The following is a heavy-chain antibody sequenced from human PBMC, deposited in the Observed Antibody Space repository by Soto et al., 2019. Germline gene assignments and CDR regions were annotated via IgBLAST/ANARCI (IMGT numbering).Heavy chain of an antibody. Sequence: GWALRLSCAASGFTFSSYAMHWVRQAPGKGLEWVAVISYDGTKKFFADSVKGRFAVSRDNSNDTVFLQMDSLRAEDTAVYYCAKDFLLWGSFPDPGASDYWGQGTQVTVYS. D-gene: IGHD3-16*01. CDR3: AKDFLLWGSFPDPGASDY. J-gene: IGHJ4*02. V-gene: IGHV3-30*18. CDR1: GFTFSSYA. CDR2: ISYDGTKK.